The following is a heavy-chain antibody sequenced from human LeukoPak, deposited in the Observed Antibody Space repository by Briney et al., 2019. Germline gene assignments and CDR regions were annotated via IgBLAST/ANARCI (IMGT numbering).Heavy chain of an antibody. CDR2: MHYSGST. J-gene: IGHJ4*02. D-gene: IGHD6-6*01. CDR3: ARESSSDYFDY. Sequence: KPSDTQSLTCTVCVHSVTRGRYYWSWIRQPPGKVLEWIGYMHYSGSTNYNPSLKTRVTISIDTSKNQFSLKLSSVTAADTAVYYCARESSSDYFDYWGQGTLVTVSS. V-gene: IGHV4-61*01. CDR1: VHSVTRGRYY.